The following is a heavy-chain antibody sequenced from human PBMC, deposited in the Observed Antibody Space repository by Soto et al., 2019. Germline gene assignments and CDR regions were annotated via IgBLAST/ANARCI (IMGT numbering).Heavy chain of an antibody. CDR1: GFTFSTYG. Sequence: LRLSCAASGFTFSTYGMHWVRQAPGKGLEWVAVISYDGSNKYYADSVKGRFTISRDNSKNTLYLQMNSLRVEDTAVYYCAKDRVPELRHFYYGMDVWGQGTTVTVSS. D-gene: IGHD1-7*01. CDR2: ISYDGSNK. V-gene: IGHV3-30*18. CDR3: AKDRVPELRHFYYGMDV. J-gene: IGHJ6*02.